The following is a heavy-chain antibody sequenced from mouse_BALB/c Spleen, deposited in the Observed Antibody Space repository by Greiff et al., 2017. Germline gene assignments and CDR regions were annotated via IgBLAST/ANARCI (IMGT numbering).Heavy chain of an antibody. CDR1: GYSFTSYW. CDR3: TRGSTMITARDFDY. Sequence: VQLKESGTVLARPGASVKMSCKASGYSFTSYWMHWVKQRPGQGLEWIGAIYPGNSDTSYNQKFKGKAKLTAVTSASTAYMELSSLTNEDSAVYYCTRGSTMITARDFDYWGQGTTLTVSS. J-gene: IGHJ2*01. V-gene: IGHV1-5*01. CDR2: IYPGNSDT. D-gene: IGHD2-4*01.